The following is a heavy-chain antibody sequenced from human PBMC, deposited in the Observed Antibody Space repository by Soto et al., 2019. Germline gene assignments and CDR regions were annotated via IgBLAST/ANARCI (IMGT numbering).Heavy chain of an antibody. D-gene: IGHD6-13*01. V-gene: IGHV4-59*11. Sequence: PSETLSLTCFVSGGSISSHYWTWIRQSPGEGLEWIGYIYSSGSTNYNPSLKSRVTMSADTSKNQLSLKLSSVTAADTAVYYCARMFPRSRWYLPGVDPWGQGTLVTVSS. J-gene: IGHJ5*02. CDR3: ARMFPRSRWYLPGVDP. CDR2: IYSSGST. CDR1: GGSISSHY.